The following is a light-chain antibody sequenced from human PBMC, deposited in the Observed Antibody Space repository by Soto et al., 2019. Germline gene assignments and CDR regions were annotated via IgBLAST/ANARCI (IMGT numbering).Light chain of an antibody. J-gene: IGKJ2*01. CDR1: QTISTY. CDR2: DAS. V-gene: IGKV1-39*01. CDR3: QQSDSTPYT. Sequence: DIQMTQSPSSLSASVGDRVTITCRASQTISTYLNWYQQKPGKAPRLLIYDASSLLSGAPSRFSGSGSGTDFTLTIASLQPEDFSTYYCQQSDSTPYTFGQGTKGDIK.